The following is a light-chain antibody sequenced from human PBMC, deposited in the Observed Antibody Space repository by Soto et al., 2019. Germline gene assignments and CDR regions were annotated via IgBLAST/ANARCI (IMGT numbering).Light chain of an antibody. CDR3: QQINTYPIT. CDR1: QGISSY. Sequence: DIQLTQSPSFLSASVGDRVTITCRASQGISSYLAWYQQKPGKVPKLLIYAASTLQSGVPSRFSGSGSGTEFPLTISSLQPEDFATYYCQQINTYPITFGQGTRLEIK. CDR2: AAS. J-gene: IGKJ5*01. V-gene: IGKV1-9*01.